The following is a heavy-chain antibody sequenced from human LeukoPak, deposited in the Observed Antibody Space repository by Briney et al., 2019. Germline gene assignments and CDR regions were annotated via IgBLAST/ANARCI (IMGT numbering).Heavy chain of an antibody. CDR1: GGSISSSSYY. V-gene: IGHV4-39*07. Sequence: SETLSLTCTVSGGSISSSSYYWGWIRQPPGKGLEWIGIIYYSGSTYYNPSLKSRVTISVDTSKNQFSLKLSSVTAADTAVYYCARDWYYYDSSGPPYYFDYWGQGTLVTVSS. CDR2: IYYSGST. J-gene: IGHJ4*02. CDR3: ARDWYYYDSSGPPYYFDY. D-gene: IGHD3-22*01.